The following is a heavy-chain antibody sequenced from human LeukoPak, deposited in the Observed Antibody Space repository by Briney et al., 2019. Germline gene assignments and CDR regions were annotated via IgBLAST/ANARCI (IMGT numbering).Heavy chain of an antibody. D-gene: IGHD3-10*01. Sequence: ASVKVSCKASGYTFTSYGIRWVRQAPGQGLEWMGWISAYNGNTNYAQKLQGRVTMTTDTSTSTAYMELRSLRSDDTAVYYCARDGRPVGPGNYCGSGSYYPGRRFDYWGQGTLVTVSS. J-gene: IGHJ4*02. CDR3: ARDGRPVGPGNYCGSGSYYPGRRFDY. CDR1: GYTFTSYG. CDR2: ISAYNGNT. V-gene: IGHV1-18*01.